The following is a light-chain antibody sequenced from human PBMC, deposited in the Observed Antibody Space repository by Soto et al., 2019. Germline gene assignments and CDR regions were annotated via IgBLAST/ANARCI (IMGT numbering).Light chain of an antibody. CDR1: SSDVGFYNY. CDR3: SSYTTSSTLVV. CDR2: EVS. J-gene: IGLJ2*01. V-gene: IGLV2-14*01. Sequence: QSALTQPASVSGSPGQSITISCTGTSSDVGFYNYVSWYQQHPGKAPKLMISEVSNRPSGVSNRFSGSKSGNTASLTISGLQAEDEADYYCSSYTTSSTLVVFGGGTKLTVL.